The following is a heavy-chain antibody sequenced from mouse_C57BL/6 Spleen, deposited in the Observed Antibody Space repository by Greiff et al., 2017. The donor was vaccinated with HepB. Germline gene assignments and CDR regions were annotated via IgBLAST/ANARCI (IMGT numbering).Heavy chain of an antibody. D-gene: IGHD1-1*01. V-gene: IGHV1-78*01. Sequence: QVQLQQSDAELVKPGASVKISCKVSGYTFTDHTIHWMKQRPEQGLEWIGYIYPRDGSTKYNEKFKGKATLTADKSSSTAYMQLNSLTSEDSAVYVCARGPSPDYYGSSDYAMDYWGQGTSVTVSS. J-gene: IGHJ4*01. CDR2: IYPRDGST. CDR1: GYTFTDHT. CDR3: ARGPSPDYYGSSDYAMDY.